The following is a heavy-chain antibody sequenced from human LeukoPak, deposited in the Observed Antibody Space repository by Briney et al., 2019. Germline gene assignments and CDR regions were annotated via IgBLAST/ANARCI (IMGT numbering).Heavy chain of an antibody. J-gene: IGHJ4*02. CDR2: MNPNSGNT. D-gene: IGHD5-18*01. CDR1: GYTFTSYD. CDR3: ARGLLGTAMVLFDY. V-gene: IGHV1-8*01. Sequence: ASVKVSCKASGYTFTSYDINWVRQATGQGLEWMGWMNPNSGNTGYAQKFQGRVTMTRNTSISTAYMELSSLRPEDTAVYYCARGLLGTAMVLFDYWGQGTLVTVSS.